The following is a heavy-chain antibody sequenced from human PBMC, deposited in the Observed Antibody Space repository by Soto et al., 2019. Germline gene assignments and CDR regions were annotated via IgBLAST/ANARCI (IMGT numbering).Heavy chain of an antibody. Sequence: QVQLVESGGGVVQPGRSLRLPCAASGFTFSSYGMHWVRQAPGKGLEWVAVISYDGSNKYYADSVKGRFTISRDNSKNTLYLQMNSLRAEDTAVYYCAKALYGDYDYYAFDIWGQGTMVTVSS. J-gene: IGHJ3*02. D-gene: IGHD4-17*01. CDR2: ISYDGSNK. CDR1: GFTFSSYG. V-gene: IGHV3-30*18. CDR3: AKALYGDYDYYAFDI.